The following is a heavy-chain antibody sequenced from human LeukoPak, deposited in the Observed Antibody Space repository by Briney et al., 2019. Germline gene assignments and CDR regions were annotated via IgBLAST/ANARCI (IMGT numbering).Heavy chain of an antibody. J-gene: IGHJ6*03. CDR2: IYTSGST. V-gene: IGHV4-4*07. CDR3: ARDDPDCSDGRCYSVGYYYYYMDV. D-gene: IGHD2-15*01. CDR1: GGSISSYY. Sequence: PSETLSLTCTVSGGSISSYYWSWIRQPAGKGLEWIGRIYTSGSTNYNPSLKSRVTMSVDTSKNQFSLKLSSVTAADTAVYYCARDDPDCSDGRCYSVGYYYYYMDVWGKGTTVTVSS.